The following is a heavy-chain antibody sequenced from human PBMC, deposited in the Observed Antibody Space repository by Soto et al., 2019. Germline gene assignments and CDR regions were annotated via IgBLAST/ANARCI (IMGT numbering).Heavy chain of an antibody. CDR3: ARGSGWLPDS. D-gene: IGHD3-22*01. CDR2: IYYTGLS. Sequence: PSETLSLTCTVSGGSISSYYWSWIRQPPGKGLEWIGYIYYTGLSNSNPSLNSRVTMSVDTSKNQFSLKLSSVTTVDTAVYYCARGSGWLPDSWGQGTLVTVSS. J-gene: IGHJ4*02. CDR1: GGSISSYY. V-gene: IGHV4-59*01.